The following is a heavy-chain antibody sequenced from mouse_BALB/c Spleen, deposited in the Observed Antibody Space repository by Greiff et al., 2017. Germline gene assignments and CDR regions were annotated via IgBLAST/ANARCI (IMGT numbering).Heavy chain of an antibody. Sequence: VQLVESGPGLVQPSQSLSITCTVSGFSLTSYGVHWVRQSPGKGLEWLGVIWSGGSTDYNAAFISRLSISKDNSKSQVFLKMNSRQANDTAIYYCAGNWDTWFAYWGQGTLVTVSA. CDR3: AGNWDTWFAY. V-gene: IGHV2-2*02. J-gene: IGHJ3*01. CDR1: GFSLTSYG. D-gene: IGHD4-1*01. CDR2: IWSGGST.